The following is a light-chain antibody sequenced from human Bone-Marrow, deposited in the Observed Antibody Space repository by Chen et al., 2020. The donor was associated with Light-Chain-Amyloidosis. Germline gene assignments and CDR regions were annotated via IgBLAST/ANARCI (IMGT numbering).Light chain of an antibody. Sequence: QSVLTQPPSASGTPGQRVTISGSGASSNLGINYVYWYQHSPGAAANLLIHRNNQRPSGVPDRLSASNSGSAASLAISGLRSEDEADYYCAEGDGSLSGYVFGAGTKLIVL. CDR3: AEGDGSLSGYV. CDR1: SSNLGINY. V-gene: IGLV1-47*01. J-gene: IGLJ1*01. CDR2: RNN.